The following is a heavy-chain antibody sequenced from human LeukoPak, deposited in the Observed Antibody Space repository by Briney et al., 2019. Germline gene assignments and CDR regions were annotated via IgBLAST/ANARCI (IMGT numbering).Heavy chain of an antibody. CDR1: GYNFITYW. J-gene: IGHJ4*02. V-gene: IGHV5-51*01. CDR3: ARRLYGGKAFEY. Sequence: GESLKISCKGSGYNFITYWISWVRQMPGKGLEWMGIIYPDDSDTRYSPSSQGQVTIPADKSLSNAYLQWSSLKASDTATYYCARRLYGGKAFEYWGQGTLVTVSS. CDR2: IYPDDSDT. D-gene: IGHD4-23*01.